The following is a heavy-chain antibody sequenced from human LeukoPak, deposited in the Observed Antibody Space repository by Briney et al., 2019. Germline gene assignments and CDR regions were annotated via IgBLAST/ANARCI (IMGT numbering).Heavy chain of an antibody. CDR3: ARDRAIVEWLYYFDY. Sequence: GASVKVSCKASGGTFSSYAISWVRQAPGQGLEWMGGIIPIFGTANYAQKFQGRVTITADESTSTAYMELSSLRSEDTAVYYCARDRAIVEWLYYFDYWGQGTLVTVSS. CDR1: GGTFSSYA. CDR2: IIPIFGTA. V-gene: IGHV1-69*13. D-gene: IGHD3-3*01. J-gene: IGHJ4*02.